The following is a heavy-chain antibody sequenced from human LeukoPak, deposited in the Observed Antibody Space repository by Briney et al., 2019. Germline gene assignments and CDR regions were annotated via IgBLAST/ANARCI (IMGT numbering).Heavy chain of an antibody. CDR1: GVSISSHY. V-gene: IGHV4-59*11. Sequence: KPSETLSLTCTVSGVSISSHYWSWIRQPPGKGLEWIAYMYDSESTKDNPSLKSRITLSADTSKNQFSLRLSSVTAADTAVYYCATIKRGSIYGYFDFWGQGILVTVSS. CDR3: ATIKRGSIYGYFDF. D-gene: IGHD5-18*01. CDR2: MYDSEST. J-gene: IGHJ4*02.